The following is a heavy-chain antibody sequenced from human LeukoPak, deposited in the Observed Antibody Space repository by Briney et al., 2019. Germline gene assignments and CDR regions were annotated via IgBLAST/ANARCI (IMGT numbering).Heavy chain of an antibody. V-gene: IGHV3-33*06. J-gene: IGHJ1*01. D-gene: IGHD4-11*01. CDR2: IWSDGSDK. CDR1: GFTFSHYG. CDR3: AKDAQRGFDYSNSLQN. Sequence: GGSLRLSCAASGFTFSHYGMHWVRQTPGAGLEWVAVIWSDGSDKYYAKSVKGRFTISRDNSKNSLFLQMNSLRAEDTAVYYCAKDAQRGFDYSNSLQNWGQGILVAVSS.